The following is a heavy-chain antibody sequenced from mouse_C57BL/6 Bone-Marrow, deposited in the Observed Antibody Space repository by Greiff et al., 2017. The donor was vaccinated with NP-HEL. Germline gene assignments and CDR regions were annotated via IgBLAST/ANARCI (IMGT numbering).Heavy chain of an antibody. Sequence: EVQLQQSGPGLVKPSQTVFLTCTVTGISITTGNYRWSWIRQFPGNKLEWIGYIYYSGTITYNPSLTSRTTITRDTPKNQFFLEMNSLTAEDTATYYCARDNYGSSSEYYYAMDYWGQGTSVTVSS. J-gene: IGHJ4*01. CDR1: GISITTGNYR. D-gene: IGHD1-1*01. CDR2: IYYSGTI. V-gene: IGHV3-5*01. CDR3: ARDNYGSSSEYYYAMDY.